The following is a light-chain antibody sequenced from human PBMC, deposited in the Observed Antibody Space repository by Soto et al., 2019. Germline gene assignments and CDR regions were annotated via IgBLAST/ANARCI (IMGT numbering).Light chain of an antibody. Sequence: DIQMTQSPSSVSASIGDRVTITCRASQHISTWLVWYQQKPGKAPQLLIYAASSLQSGVPSRFSVSGSGTDFTLTISSLQPEDSATYYCQQANTFPFTFGQGTRLEI. J-gene: IGKJ2*01. CDR2: AAS. CDR1: QHISTW. CDR3: QQANTFPFT. V-gene: IGKV1-12*01.